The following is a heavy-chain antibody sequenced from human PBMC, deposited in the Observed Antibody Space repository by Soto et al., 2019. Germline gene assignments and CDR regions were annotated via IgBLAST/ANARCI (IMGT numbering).Heavy chain of an antibody. V-gene: IGHV3-23*01. J-gene: IGHJ6*02. CDR1: GFTFSSYA. D-gene: IGHD6-13*01. CDR3: AKGGIAAAGSFEINYYYYGMDV. Sequence: EVQLLESGGGLVQPGGSLRLSCAASGFTFSSYAMSWVRQAPGKGLEWVSAISGSGGSTYYADSVKGRFTISRDNSKNTLYLQMNSRRAEDTAVYYCAKGGIAAAGSFEINYYYYGMDVWGQGTTVTVSS. CDR2: ISGSGGST.